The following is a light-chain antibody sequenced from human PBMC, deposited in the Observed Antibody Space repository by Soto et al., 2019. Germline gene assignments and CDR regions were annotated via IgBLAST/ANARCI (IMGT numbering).Light chain of an antibody. V-gene: IGKV1-5*01. CDR2: DAS. CDR1: QNINSW. J-gene: IGKJ1*01. CDR3: QHHNRYLWT. Sequence: DIQMTQSPSTLSASVGDRVTITCRASQNINSWLAWYQQKPGKAPKFLIYDASSLESGVPSRFSGSGSGTEFTLTISSLQPDDFATYYRQHHNRYLWTFGQGTKVDIK.